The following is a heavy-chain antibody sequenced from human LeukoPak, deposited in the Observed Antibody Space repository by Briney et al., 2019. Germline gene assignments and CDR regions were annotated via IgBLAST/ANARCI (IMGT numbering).Heavy chain of an antibody. CDR3: SRGIESYGDYGY. CDR2: MYNSGST. Sequence: SETLSLTCTVSGGSISGSYWSWIRQPPGKGLEWIAYMYNSGSTNYNPSLKSRVTISIDTSKNQFSLKLSSLTAADTAIYYCSRGIESYGDYGYWGQGIPVTVSS. V-gene: IGHV4-59*01. CDR1: GGSISGSY. J-gene: IGHJ4*02. D-gene: IGHD4-17*01.